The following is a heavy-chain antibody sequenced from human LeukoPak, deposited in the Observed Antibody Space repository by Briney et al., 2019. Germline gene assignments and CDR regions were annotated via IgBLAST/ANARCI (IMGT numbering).Heavy chain of an antibody. D-gene: IGHD1-26*01. CDR2: IYPGYSDI. J-gene: IGHJ4*02. Sequence: GESLKISCKGSGYSFTSYWIGGVRQLPGKGLEWMGIIYPGYSDIRYSPSFQGQVTISADKSISTASLQLSSLRASDTAIYYCARHLLTPGGSYYFDSWGQGTLVTVSS. CDR3: ARHLLTPGGSYYFDS. V-gene: IGHV5-51*01. CDR1: GYSFTSYW.